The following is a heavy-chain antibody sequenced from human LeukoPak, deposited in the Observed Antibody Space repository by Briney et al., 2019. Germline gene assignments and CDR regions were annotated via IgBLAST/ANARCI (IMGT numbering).Heavy chain of an antibody. V-gene: IGHV3-11*04. Sequence: GGSLRLSCAASGFTFSDYNMRWIRQAPGKGLEWVSSISRSGSTIYYADSVKGRFTISRDNAKNSLYLQMNSLRAEDTAVYYCAELGITMIGGVWGKGTTVTVSS. D-gene: IGHD3-10*02. J-gene: IGHJ6*04. CDR2: ISRSGSTI. CDR1: GFTFSDYN. CDR3: AELGITMIGGV.